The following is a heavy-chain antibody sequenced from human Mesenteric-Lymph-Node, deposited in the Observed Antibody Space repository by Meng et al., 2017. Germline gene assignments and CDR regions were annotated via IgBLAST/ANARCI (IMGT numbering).Heavy chain of an antibody. CDR2: ISWNSGSI. Sequence: SLKISCAASGFTFDDYVMHWVRQAPGKGLEWVSGISWNSGSIGYADSVKGRFTISRDNAKNSLYLQMNSLRDDDTAVYYCARSILIDCWGQGTLVTVSS. CDR3: ARSILIDC. D-gene: IGHD5-24*01. V-gene: IGHV3-9*01. J-gene: IGHJ4*02. CDR1: GFTFDDYV.